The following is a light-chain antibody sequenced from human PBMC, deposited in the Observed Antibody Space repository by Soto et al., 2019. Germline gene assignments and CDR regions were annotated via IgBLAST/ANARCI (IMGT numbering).Light chain of an antibody. V-gene: IGKV3-15*01. Sequence: EIVMTQSPATLSVSPGERATLSCRASQSVSSNLAWYQQQPGQAPRLLIYGASTRATGIPARFSGSGSGTEFTLTISSLQPEDFAVYYCQQYNNWPRTFGQGTKVEIK. CDR2: GAS. CDR1: QSVSSN. CDR3: QQYNNWPRT. J-gene: IGKJ1*01.